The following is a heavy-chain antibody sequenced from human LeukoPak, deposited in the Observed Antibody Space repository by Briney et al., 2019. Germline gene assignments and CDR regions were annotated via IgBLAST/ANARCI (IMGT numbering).Heavy chain of an antibody. CDR2: IYYSGST. D-gene: IGHD6-6*01. J-gene: IGHJ4*02. CDR1: GGSISSGDYY. Sequence: SETLSLTCTVSGGSISSGDYYWSWIRQPPGKGLEWIGYIYYSGSTYYNPSLKSRVTISVDTSKNQFSLKLSSVTAADTAVYYCARGEYSTSRSFDYWGQGTLVTVSS. V-gene: IGHV4-30-4*01. CDR3: ARGEYSTSRSFDY.